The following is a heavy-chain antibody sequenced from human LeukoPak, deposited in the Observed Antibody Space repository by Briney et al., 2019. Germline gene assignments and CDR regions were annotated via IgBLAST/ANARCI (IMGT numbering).Heavy chain of an antibody. CDR2: ISSSSSTT. J-gene: IGHJ4*02. Sequence: GGSLRLSCAASGFTFSSYSMNWVRQAPGQGLEWVSYISSSSSTTYYADSVKGRLTISRDNAKNSLYLQMNSLRDEDTAVYYCARGGYYGSGSYYFHWGQGTLVTVSS. CDR1: GFTFSSYS. CDR3: ARGGYYGSGSYYFH. V-gene: IGHV3-48*02. D-gene: IGHD3-10*01.